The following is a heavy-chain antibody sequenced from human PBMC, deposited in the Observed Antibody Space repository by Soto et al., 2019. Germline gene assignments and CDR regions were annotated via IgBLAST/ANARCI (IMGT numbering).Heavy chain of an antibody. CDR3: ANARSQPGSIAAAFGYYYGMDA. CDR2: ISYDGSNK. J-gene: IGHJ6*02. CDR1: GFTFSSYG. Sequence: PGGSLRLSCAAPGFTFSSYGMHWVRQAPGKGLEWVAVISYDGSNKYYADSVKGRFTISRDNSKNTLYLQMNSLRAEDTAVYYCANARSQPGSIAAAFGYYYGMDAWGQGTTVTVSS. D-gene: IGHD6-13*01. V-gene: IGHV3-30*18.